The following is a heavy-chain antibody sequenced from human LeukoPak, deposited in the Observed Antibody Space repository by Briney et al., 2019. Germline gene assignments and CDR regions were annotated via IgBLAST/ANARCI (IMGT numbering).Heavy chain of an antibody. V-gene: IGHV4-39*01. Sequence: SETLSLTCTVSGGSISSSSYYWGWLRQPPGKGLEWIGSIYYSGSTYYNPSLKSRVTISVDTSKNQFSLKLSSVTAADTAVYYCARQARGYSGYDYYFDYWGQGTLVTVSS. CDR2: IYYSGST. J-gene: IGHJ4*02. CDR3: ARQARGYSGYDYYFDY. CDR1: GGSISSSSYY. D-gene: IGHD5-12*01.